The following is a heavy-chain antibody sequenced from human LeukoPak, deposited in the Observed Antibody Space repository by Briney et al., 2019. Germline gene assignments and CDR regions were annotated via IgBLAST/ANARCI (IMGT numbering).Heavy chain of an antibody. J-gene: IGHJ5*02. CDR1: GYTFTGYY. D-gene: IGHD1-26*01. Sequence: GASVKVSCTASGYTFTGYYMHWVRQAPGQGREWMGWINPNSGGTNNAQDFHGRGTMTRDTAISTAYMELSRLRSDDTAVYYCVRAGDSGNLAWGQGTLVTVSS. V-gene: IGHV1-2*02. CDR3: VRAGDSGNLA. CDR2: INPNSGGT.